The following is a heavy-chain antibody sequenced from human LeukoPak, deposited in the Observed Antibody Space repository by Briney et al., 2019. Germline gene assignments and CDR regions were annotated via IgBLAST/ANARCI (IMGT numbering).Heavy chain of an antibody. J-gene: IGHJ3*02. D-gene: IGHD6-13*01. CDR1: GGSISSYY. V-gene: IGHV4-59*01. CDR3: ARDGYSSSWDLDAFDI. CDR2: IYYSGST. Sequence: SETLSLTCTVSGGSISSYYWSWIRQPPGKGLEWIGYIYYSGSTNYNPSLKSRVTISVDTSKNQFSLKLSSMTAADTAVYYCARDGYSSSWDLDAFDIWGQGTMVTVSS.